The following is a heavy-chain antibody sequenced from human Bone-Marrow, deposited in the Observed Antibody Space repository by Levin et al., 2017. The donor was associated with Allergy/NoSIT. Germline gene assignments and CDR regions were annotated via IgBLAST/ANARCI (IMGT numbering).Heavy chain of an antibody. D-gene: IGHD6-13*01. CDR2: ISSSSTYI. V-gene: IGHV3-21*01. J-gene: IGHJ4*02. Sequence: SCAASGFTFTSYSMNWVRQAPGEGLEWVSSISSSSTYIYYADSVKGRFTISRDNAKNSLYLQMNSLRAEDTAVYYCARADSSSWYRLDSWGQGTLVTVSS. CDR1: GFTFTSYS. CDR3: ARADSSSWYRLDS.